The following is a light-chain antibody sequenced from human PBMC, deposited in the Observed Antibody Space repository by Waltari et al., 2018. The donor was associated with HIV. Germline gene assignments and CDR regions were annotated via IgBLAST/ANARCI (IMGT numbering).Light chain of an antibody. J-gene: IGKJ1*01. Sequence: EIVLTQSPGTLSLSPGETVTLSCRASQAVDSRYLALYQQKGGQAPRLVIYGASSRASGIPYRFSGSGSGTDFTLTISRLEPEDFAVYYCNHYDSSRWTFGQGT. CDR1: QAVDSRY. V-gene: IGKV3-20*01. CDR2: GAS. CDR3: NHYDSSRWT.